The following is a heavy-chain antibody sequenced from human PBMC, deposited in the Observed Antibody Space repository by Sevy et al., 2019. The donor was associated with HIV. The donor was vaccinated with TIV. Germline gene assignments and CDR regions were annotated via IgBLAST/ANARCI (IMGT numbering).Heavy chain of an antibody. CDR3: TTVGAD. J-gene: IGHJ1*01. CDR1: GFTFSDAW. CDR2: IRSKGDGGTT. Sequence: GGSLRLSCATSGFTFSDAWLSWVRQAPGKGLEWVGRIRSKGDGGTTEYATTVKGKFTIARDDLKNMMYLQMNNLETDDTGMYYCTTVGADWGQGTRVTVSS. V-gene: IGHV3-15*05. D-gene: IGHD1-26*01.